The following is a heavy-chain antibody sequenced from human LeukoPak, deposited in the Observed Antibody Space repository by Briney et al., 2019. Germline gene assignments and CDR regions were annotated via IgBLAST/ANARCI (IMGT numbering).Heavy chain of an antibody. Sequence: PGGSLRLSCAASGFTFSSYAMSWVRQAPGKGLEWVSVISGSGGSTYYADSVKGRFTISRDNSKNTLYLQMNSLRAEDTAVYYCARGRGVRGHYYYWYMDVWGKGTTVTVSS. V-gene: IGHV3-23*01. CDR2: ISGSGGST. D-gene: IGHD3-10*01. CDR3: ARGRGVRGHYYYWYMDV. J-gene: IGHJ6*03. CDR1: GFTFSSYA.